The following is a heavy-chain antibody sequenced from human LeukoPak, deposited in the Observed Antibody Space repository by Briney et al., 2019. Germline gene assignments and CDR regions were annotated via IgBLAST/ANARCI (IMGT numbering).Heavy chain of an antibody. V-gene: IGHV1-24*01. J-gene: IGHJ4*02. CDR1: GYTLTELS. CDR2: FDPEDGET. Sequence: ASVKVSCKVSGYTLTELSMHWVRQAPGKGLEWMGGFDPEDGETIYAQKFQGRVTMTEDTSTDTAYMELSSLRSEDTAVYYCATGDWTEPKIAVAGPFDYWGQGTLVTVSS. D-gene: IGHD6-19*01. CDR3: ATGDWTEPKIAVAGPFDY.